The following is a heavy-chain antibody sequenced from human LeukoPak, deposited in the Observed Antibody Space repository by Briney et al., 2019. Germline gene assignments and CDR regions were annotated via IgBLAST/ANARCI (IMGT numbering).Heavy chain of an antibody. J-gene: IGHJ6*03. D-gene: IGHD2/OR15-2a*01. CDR1: GFTLSSYW. Sequence: GGSLRLSCAASGFTLSSYWMSWVRQAPGKGLEWVANIKQDGSEKYYVDSVKGRFTISRDNARNSLYLQMNSLRAEDTAVYYCAKDHQLLSFYYYYYYMDVWGKGTTVTISS. CDR2: IKQDGSEK. CDR3: AKDHQLLSFYYYYYYMDV. V-gene: IGHV3-7*01.